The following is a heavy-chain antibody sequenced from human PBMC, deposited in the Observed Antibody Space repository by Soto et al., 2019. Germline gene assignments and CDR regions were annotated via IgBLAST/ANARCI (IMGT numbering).Heavy chain of an antibody. CDR1: GYTFTSYG. CDR2: ISAYNGNT. CDR3: ARDSQQQQLVPLTGADYYYYYGMDV. V-gene: IGHV1-18*04. D-gene: IGHD6-13*01. Sequence: ASVKVSCKASGYTFTSYGISWVRQAPGQGLEWMGWISAYNGNTNYAQKLQGRVTMTTDTSTSTAYMELRSLRSDDTAVYYCARDSQQQQLVPLTGADYYYYYGMDVWGQGTTVTVSS. J-gene: IGHJ6*02.